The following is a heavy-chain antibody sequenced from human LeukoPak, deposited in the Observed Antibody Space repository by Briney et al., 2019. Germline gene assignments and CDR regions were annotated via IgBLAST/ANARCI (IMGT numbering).Heavy chain of an antibody. J-gene: IGHJ4*02. Sequence: APVKVSCKASGYTFTSYYMHWVRQAPGQGLERMGIINPSGGSTSYAQKFQGRVTMTRDTSTSTVYMELSSLRSEDTAVYYCARPRSGSDGFDYWGQGTLVTVSS. CDR3: ARPRSGSDGFDY. CDR2: INPSGGST. CDR1: GYTFTSYY. V-gene: IGHV1-46*01. D-gene: IGHD2-15*01.